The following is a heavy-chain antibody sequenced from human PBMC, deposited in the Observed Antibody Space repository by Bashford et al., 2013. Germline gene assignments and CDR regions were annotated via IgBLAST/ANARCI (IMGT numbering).Heavy chain of an antibody. CDR1: GGSISSGGYY. CDR3: ARSVRYLVEEKDAFDI. J-gene: IGHJ3*02. Sequence: SETLSLTCTVSGGSISSGGYYWSWIRQHPGKGLEWIGYIYYSGSTYYNPSLKSRVTISVDTSKNQFSLKLSSVTAADTAVYYCARSVRYLVEEKDAFDIWGQGTMVTVSS. D-gene: IGHD1-26*01. CDR2: IYYSGST. V-gene: IGHV4-31*03.